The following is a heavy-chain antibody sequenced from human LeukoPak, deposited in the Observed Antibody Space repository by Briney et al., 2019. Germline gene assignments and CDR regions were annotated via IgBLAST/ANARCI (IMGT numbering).Heavy chain of an antibody. Sequence: ESGPTLVKPTQTLTLTCTFSGFSLSTSGVGVGWIRQPPGKALEWLALIYWDDDKRYSPSLKSRLTITKDTSKNQVVLTMTNMDPVDTATYYCAHSAYYDFWSGALWPFDPWGQGTLVTVSS. CDR2: IYWDDDK. D-gene: IGHD3-3*01. V-gene: IGHV2-5*02. CDR3: AHSAYYDFWSGALWPFDP. J-gene: IGHJ5*02. CDR1: GFSLSTSGVG.